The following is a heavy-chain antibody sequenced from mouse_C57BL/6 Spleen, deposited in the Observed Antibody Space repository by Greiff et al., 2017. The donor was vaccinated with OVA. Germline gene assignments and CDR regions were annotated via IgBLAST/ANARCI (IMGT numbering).Heavy chain of an antibody. D-gene: IGHD2-3*01. J-gene: IGHJ3*01. V-gene: IGHV1-15*01. CDR2: IDPETGGT. CDR3: TRYGYYWFAY. CDR1: GYTFTDYE. Sequence: VQLQQSGAELVRPGASVTLSCKASGYTFTDYEMHWVKQKPVHGLEWIGDIDPETGGTAYNQKFKGKAILTADKSSSTAYMELRSLTSEDSAVYYCTRYGYYWFAYWGQGTLVTVSA.